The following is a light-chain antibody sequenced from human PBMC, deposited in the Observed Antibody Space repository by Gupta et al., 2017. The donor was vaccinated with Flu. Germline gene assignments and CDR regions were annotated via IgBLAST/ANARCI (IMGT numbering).Light chain of an antibody. CDR2: QAP. V-gene: IGKV1-5*03. CDR1: QTISKW. Sequence: DIQMTQSPSTLSASVGDRVTITCRASQTISKWLAWYHQKPGRAPKLLIYQAPSLESGVPSRFTGSGSGTEFTLTISGLLPDDFGTYYCQQYNSYSTFGPGTTVEVK. J-gene: IGKJ1*01. CDR3: QQYNSYST.